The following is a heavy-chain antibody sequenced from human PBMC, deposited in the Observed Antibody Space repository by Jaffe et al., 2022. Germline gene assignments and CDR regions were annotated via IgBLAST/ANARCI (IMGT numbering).Heavy chain of an antibody. V-gene: IGHV4-61*02. Sequence: QVQLQESGPGLVKPSQTLSLTCTVSGGSISSGSYYWSWIRQPAGKGLEWIGRIYTSGSTNYNPSLKSRVTISVDTSKNQFSLKLSSVTAADTAVYYCARVHVLRYFDWLLQSPDDAFDIWGQGTMVTVSS. CDR1: GGSISSGSYY. CDR3: ARVHVLRYFDWLLQSPDDAFDI. J-gene: IGHJ3*02. CDR2: IYTSGST. D-gene: IGHD3-9*01.